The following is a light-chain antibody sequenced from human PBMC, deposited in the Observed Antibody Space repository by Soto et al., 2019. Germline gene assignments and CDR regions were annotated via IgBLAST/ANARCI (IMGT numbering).Light chain of an antibody. CDR1: QNVGNN. Sequence: VLTQSPATLSLSPGESATLSCRASQNVGNNLAWYQQKSGQAPRLLIYAASDRATGVPARFSGGMSGTDFTLTISSLEPEDFATYFCQQYNNWPITFGQGTRLEIK. V-gene: IGKV3-11*01. CDR3: QQYNNWPIT. J-gene: IGKJ5*01. CDR2: AAS.